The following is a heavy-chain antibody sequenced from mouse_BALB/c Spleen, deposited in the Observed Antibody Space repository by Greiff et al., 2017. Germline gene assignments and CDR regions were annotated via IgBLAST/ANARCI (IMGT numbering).Heavy chain of an antibody. D-gene: IGHD2-1*01. CDR1: GYTFTSYW. J-gene: IGHJ4*01. Sequence: QVQLQQPGAELVRPGASVKLSCKASGYTFTSYWINWVKQRPGQGLEWIGNIYPSDSYTNYNQKFKDKATLTVDKSSSTAYMQLSSPTSEDSAVYYCTRDGNYGAMDYWGQGTSVTVSS. CDR2: IYPSDSYT. CDR3: TRDGNYGAMDY. V-gene: IGHV1-69*02.